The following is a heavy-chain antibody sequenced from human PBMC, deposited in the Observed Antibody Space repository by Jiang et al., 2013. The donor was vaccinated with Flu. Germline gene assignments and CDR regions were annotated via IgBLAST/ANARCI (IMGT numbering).Heavy chain of an antibody. D-gene: IGHD3-10*01. Sequence: PGLVKPSEILSLTCSVSGVSSGNYYWTWIRQPPGKGLEWIGYIFDSGSTGYNPSLESRVTISLNTSKKQFSLQLTSVTAADTAVYYCAGSRGSLLRGVSNWGQGTLVLVSS. CDR2: IFDSGST. CDR1: GVSSGNYY. V-gene: IGHV4-59*01. J-gene: IGHJ4*02. CDR3: AGSRGSLLRGVSN.